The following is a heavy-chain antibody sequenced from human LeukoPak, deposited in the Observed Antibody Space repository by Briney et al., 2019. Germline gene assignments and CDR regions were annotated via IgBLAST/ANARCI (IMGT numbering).Heavy chain of an antibody. J-gene: IGHJ4*02. CDR2: INSDGRST. CDR3: ARGSTYYDSSGQVPFDY. V-gene: IGHV3-74*01. CDR1: GFTFNSHW. D-gene: IGHD3-22*01. Sequence: GSLLLSCAASGFTFNSHWMHWVRQGPGKGLVWVSRINSDGRSTSYADSVKGRFTISRDNTKSTMYLQMNSLRAEDTAVYYCARGSTYYDSSGQVPFDYWGQGTLVTVSS.